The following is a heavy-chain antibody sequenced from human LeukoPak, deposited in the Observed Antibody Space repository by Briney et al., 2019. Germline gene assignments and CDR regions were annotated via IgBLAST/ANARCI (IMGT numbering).Heavy chain of an antibody. CDR2: MNPNSGNT. V-gene: IGHV1-8*01. CDR1: GYTFTSYD. D-gene: IGHD3-9*01. J-gene: IGHJ6*02. Sequence: GASVKVSCKASGYTFTSYDINWVRQATGQGLEWMGWMNPNSGNTGYAQKFQGRVTMTRNTSISTAYMELSSLRSEDTAVYYCARGDILTGYFIPSGYYYYYGMDVWGQGTTVTVSS. CDR3: ARGDILTGYFIPSGYYYYYGMDV.